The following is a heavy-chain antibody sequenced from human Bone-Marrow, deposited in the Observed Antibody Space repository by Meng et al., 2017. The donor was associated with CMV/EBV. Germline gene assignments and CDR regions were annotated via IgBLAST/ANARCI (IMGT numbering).Heavy chain of an antibody. V-gene: IGHV3-30*04. CDR1: GFNFRTYA. Sequence: GGSLRLSCAASGFNFRTYAMNWVRQAPGKGLECVAVISYDGTKKYYEDSVKGRFIVSRDNSKNTLFLQMNSLRAEDTAVYYCARDRQWELPGDYYYGMDVWGHGTTVTVSS. J-gene: IGHJ6*02. D-gene: IGHD1-26*01. CDR2: ISYDGTKK. CDR3: ARDRQWELPGDYYYGMDV.